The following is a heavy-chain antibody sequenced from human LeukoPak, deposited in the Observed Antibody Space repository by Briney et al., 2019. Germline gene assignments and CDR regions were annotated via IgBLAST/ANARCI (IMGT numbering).Heavy chain of an antibody. D-gene: IGHD6-13*01. J-gene: IGHJ4*02. V-gene: IGHV1-18*01. Sequence: ASVKVSCKASGYTFTSYGISWVRQAPGQGLEWMGWISAYNGNTNYAQKLQGRVTMTTDTSTSTAYMELRSLRSEDTAVYYCARGRQQLVLDYFDYWGQGTLVTVSS. CDR2: ISAYNGNT. CDR3: ARGRQQLVLDYFDY. CDR1: GYTFTSYG.